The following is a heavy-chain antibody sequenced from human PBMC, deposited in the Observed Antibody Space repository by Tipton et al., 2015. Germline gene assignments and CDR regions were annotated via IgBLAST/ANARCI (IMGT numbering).Heavy chain of an antibody. D-gene: IGHD4-11*01. CDR2: ISSSSSYI. CDR3: TRDPPLTEGYGMDV. CDR1: GGSISSGAYN. V-gene: IGHV3-21*04. Sequence: LSLTCTVSGGSISSGAYNWSWLRQRPGKGLEWVSSISSSSSYIYYADSMKGRFTISRDNAKNSLYLQMNSLRAEDTAVYYCTRDPPLTEGYGMDVWGQGTTVTVSS. J-gene: IGHJ6*02.